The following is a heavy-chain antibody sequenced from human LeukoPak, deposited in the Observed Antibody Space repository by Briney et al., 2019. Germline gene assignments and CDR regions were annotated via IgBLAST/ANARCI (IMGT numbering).Heavy chain of an antibody. Sequence: GGSLRLSCAASGFTISSDYMSWVRQAPGKGLEWVSIISSDGSNKYYADSVKGRFAISRDNSNNTLYLQMNSLRAEDTAFYYCARENRGIITRPIDNWGQGTLVTVSS. CDR3: ARENRGIITRPIDN. D-gene: IGHD3-10*01. V-gene: IGHV3-30*09. J-gene: IGHJ4*02. CDR1: GFTISSDY. CDR2: ISSDGSNK.